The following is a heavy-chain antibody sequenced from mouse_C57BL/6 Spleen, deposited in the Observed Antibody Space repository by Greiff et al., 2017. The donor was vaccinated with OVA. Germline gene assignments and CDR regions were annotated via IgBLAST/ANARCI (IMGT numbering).Heavy chain of an antibody. CDR1: EYEFPSHD. D-gene: IGHD1-1*01. CDR2: INSDGGST. J-gene: IGHJ1*03. V-gene: IGHV5-2*01. CDR3: ARRNYGSSYDGGYFDV. Sequence: EVKLMESGGGLVQPGESLKLSCESNEYEFPSHDMSWVRKTPEKRLELVAAINSDGGSTYYPDTMERRFIISRDNTKKTLYLQMSSLRSEDTALYYCARRNYGSSYDGGYFDVWGTGTTVTVSS.